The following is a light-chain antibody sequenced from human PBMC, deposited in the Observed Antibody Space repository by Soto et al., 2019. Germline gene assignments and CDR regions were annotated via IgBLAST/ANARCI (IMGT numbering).Light chain of an antibody. CDR2: GAS. V-gene: IGKV3-15*01. Sequence: EIVMTQSPATLSVSPGERSTLSCRASQSVSSNLAWYQQKPRQSPMLIIYGASTRATGIPARFSGSGSGTDFTLTISSLQTEDFETYYCQQSYTTPITFGQGTRLE. CDR3: QQSYTTPIT. CDR1: QSVSSN. J-gene: IGKJ5*01.